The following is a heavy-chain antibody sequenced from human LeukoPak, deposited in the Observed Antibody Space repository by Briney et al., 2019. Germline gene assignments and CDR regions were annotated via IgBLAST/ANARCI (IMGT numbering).Heavy chain of an antibody. D-gene: IGHD3-10*01. CDR2: IYPGDSDT. CDR1: GYISTNYW. V-gene: IGHV5-51*01. J-gene: IGHJ4*02. Sequence: GESLKISCKGSGYISTNYWIGWVRQMPGKGLEWMGIIYPGDSDTRYSPSFQGQVTISADKSISTAFLQWSSLKASDTAMYYCARRGSGSGSYGGYWGQGTLVTVSS. CDR3: ARRGSGSGSYGGY.